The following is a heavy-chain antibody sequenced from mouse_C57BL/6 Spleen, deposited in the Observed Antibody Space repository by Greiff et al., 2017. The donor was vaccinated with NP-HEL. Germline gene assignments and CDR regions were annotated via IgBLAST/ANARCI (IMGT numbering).Heavy chain of an antibody. CDR3: ARGATTVVEGYFDV. V-gene: IGHV1-81*01. CDR2: IYPRSGNT. Sequence: VKLQESGAELARPGASVKLSCKASGYTFTSYGISWVKQSTGQGLEWIGEIYPRSGNTYYNEKFKGKATLTADKSSSTAYMELRSLMSEDAAVFFCARGATTVVEGYFDVWGTGTTVTVSS. D-gene: IGHD1-1*01. J-gene: IGHJ1*03. CDR1: GYTFTSYG.